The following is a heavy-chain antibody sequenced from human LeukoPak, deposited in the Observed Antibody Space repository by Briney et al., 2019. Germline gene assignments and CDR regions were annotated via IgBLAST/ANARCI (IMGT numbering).Heavy chain of an antibody. D-gene: IGHD3-3*01. V-gene: IGHV1-2*02. CDR2: VNPNGGDT. J-gene: IGHJ4*02. Sequence: GASVTVSCKSSGYSFAGYHMHWVRQPPGQGLEWMGWVNPNGGDTNYAQKFPGRVTMTRDTSVSTAYIELSGLRSDDTAVYYCARGADFWSGYNDYWGQGTLVSVSS. CDR3: ARGADFWSGYNDY. CDR1: GYSFAGYH.